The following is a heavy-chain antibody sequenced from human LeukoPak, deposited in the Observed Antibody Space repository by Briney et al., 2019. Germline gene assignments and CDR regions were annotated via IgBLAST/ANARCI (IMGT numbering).Heavy chain of an antibody. CDR2: IYYSGST. V-gene: IGHV4-59*01. CDR3: ARAPYCGGDCYAFDI. D-gene: IGHD2-21*02. CDR1: GGSISSYY. Sequence: KPSETLSLTCTVSGGSISSYYWSWIRQPPGKGLEWLGYIYYSGSTNYNPSLKSRVTISVDTSKNQFSLKLSSVTAADTAVYYCARAPYCGGDCYAFDIWGQGTMVTVSS. J-gene: IGHJ3*02.